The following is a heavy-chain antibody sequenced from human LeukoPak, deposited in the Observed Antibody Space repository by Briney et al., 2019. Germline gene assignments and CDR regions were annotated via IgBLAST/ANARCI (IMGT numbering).Heavy chain of an antibody. V-gene: IGHV4-30-4*08. CDR2: IYYSGST. Sequence: PSQTLSLTCTVSGGSISSGDYYWSWIRQPPGKGLEWIGYIYYSGSTYYNPSLKSRVTISVDTSKNQFSLKLSSVTAADTAVYYCARRASSWPTFEYWGQGTLVTVSS. CDR3: ARRASSWPTFEY. D-gene: IGHD6-13*01. CDR1: GGSISSGDYY. J-gene: IGHJ4*02.